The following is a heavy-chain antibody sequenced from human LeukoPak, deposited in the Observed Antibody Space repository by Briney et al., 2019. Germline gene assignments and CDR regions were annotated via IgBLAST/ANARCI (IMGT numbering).Heavy chain of an antibody. CDR2: IYTSGST. Sequence: PSETLSLTCTVSGGSISSYYWSWIRQPPGKGLEWIGYIYTSGSTNYNPSLKSRVTISVDTSKNQFSLKLSSVTAADTAVYYCARSGPRGIPFDYWGQGTLVTVSS. D-gene: IGHD3-10*01. CDR1: GGSISSYY. J-gene: IGHJ4*02. V-gene: IGHV4-4*09. CDR3: ARSGPRGIPFDY.